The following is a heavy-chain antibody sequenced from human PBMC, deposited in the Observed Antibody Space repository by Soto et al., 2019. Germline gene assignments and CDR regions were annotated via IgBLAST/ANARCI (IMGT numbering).Heavy chain of an antibody. CDR3: ARVLGNDAFDI. V-gene: IGHV4-4*02. Sequence: SETLSLTCAFSGCSISSSNWWSWVRQPPGKGLEWIGEIYHSGSTNYNPSLKSRVTISVDKSKNQFSLKLSSVTAADTAVHYCARVLGNDAFDIWGQGTMVTV. CDR2: IYHSGST. CDR1: GCSISSSNW. D-gene: IGHD3-3*02. J-gene: IGHJ3*02.